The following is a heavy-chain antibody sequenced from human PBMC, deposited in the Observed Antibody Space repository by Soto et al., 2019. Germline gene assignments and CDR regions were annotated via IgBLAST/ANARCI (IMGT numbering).Heavy chain of an antibody. CDR1: GGSFSGYY. V-gene: IGHV4-34*01. CDR2: INHSGST. Sequence: ETLSLTCAVYGGSFSGYYWSWIRQPPGKGLEWIGEINHSGSTNYNPSLKSRVTISVDTSKNQFSLKLSSVTAADTAVYYCARDVEVFYGDYVADWFDPWGQGTLVTVSS. J-gene: IGHJ5*02. D-gene: IGHD4-17*01. CDR3: ARDVEVFYGDYVADWFDP.